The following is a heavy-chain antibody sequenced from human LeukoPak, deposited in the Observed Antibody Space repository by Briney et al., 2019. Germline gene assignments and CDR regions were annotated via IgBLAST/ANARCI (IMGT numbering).Heavy chain of an antibody. Sequence: SETLSLTCSVSGGSFSNHFWSWVRQPAGKGLEWIGRIYPSGNTNYNPSLKSRVTLSVDTSKTQFYLSLSSVTAADTAVYYCHIYDILTGMGDWGQGTLVTVSS. CDR1: GGSFSNHF. CDR3: HIYDILTGMGD. CDR2: IYPSGNT. V-gene: IGHV4-4*07. J-gene: IGHJ4*02. D-gene: IGHD3-9*01.